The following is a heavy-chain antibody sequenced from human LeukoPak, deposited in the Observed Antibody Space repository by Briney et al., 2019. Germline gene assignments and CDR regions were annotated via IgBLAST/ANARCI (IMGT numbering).Heavy chain of an antibody. V-gene: IGHV1-46*01. CDR1: GYTFTSYY. Sequence: ASVKVSCKASGYTFTSYYMHWVRQAPGQGLEWMGIINLSGGSTSYAQKFQGRVTMTRDTSTSTVYMELSSLRSEDTAVYYCARDRSVRGVIFPDAFDIWGQGTMVTVSS. D-gene: IGHD3-10*01. J-gene: IGHJ3*02. CDR2: INLSGGST. CDR3: ARDRSVRGVIFPDAFDI.